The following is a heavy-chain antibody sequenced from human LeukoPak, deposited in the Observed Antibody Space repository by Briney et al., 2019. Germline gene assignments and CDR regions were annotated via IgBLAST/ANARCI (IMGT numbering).Heavy chain of an antibody. J-gene: IGHJ4*02. CDR3: ARGGLYYYDSSGYSSSDFDY. V-gene: IGHV1-69*13. Sequence: ASVKVSCKASGGTFSSYAISWVRQAPGQGLEWMGGIIPIFGTANYAQKFQGRVTITADESMSTAYMELSSLRSEDTAVYYCARGGLYYYDSSGYSSSDFDYWGQGTLVTVSS. CDR1: GGTFSSYA. D-gene: IGHD3-22*01. CDR2: IIPIFGTA.